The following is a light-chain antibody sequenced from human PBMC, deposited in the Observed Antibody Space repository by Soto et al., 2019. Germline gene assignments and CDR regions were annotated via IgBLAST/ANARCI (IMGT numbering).Light chain of an antibody. CDR1: QRVSGTY. J-gene: IGKJ1*01. CDR3: QQYGNLPWT. V-gene: IGKV3-20*01. Sequence: IVLTQSPGTLSLSPGERVILSCRASQRVSGTYLAWYQQRPGQAPRLLIYGISSRATGIPDRFSGSGSGTDFTLTITRLEPEDFALYFCQQYGNLPWTFGQGTKVEIK. CDR2: GIS.